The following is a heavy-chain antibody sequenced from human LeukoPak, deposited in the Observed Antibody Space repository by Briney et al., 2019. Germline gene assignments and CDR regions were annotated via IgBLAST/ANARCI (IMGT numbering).Heavy chain of an antibody. D-gene: IGHD5-24*01. CDR1: GVTVSNNF. CDR3: SKKGQADGYGKPG. Sequence: GGSLILSCGASGVTVSNNFMSWVRQAPGKGLECVSVISRSGSGDNTYYADSVKGRFTISRDNSRNTLYLQMDSLRAEDTAVYFCSKKGQADGYGKPGWGQGTLVTVSS. V-gene: IGHV3-23*01. CDR2: ISRSGSGDNT. J-gene: IGHJ4*02.